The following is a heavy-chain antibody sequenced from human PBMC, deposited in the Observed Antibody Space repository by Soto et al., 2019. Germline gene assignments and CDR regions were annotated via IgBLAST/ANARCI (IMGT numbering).Heavy chain of an antibody. CDR2: IYYTGST. Sequence: SETLSLTCTVSGVSISSSYWSWLRQSPGTGLEWIGYIYYTGSTNYSPSLRSRVSISVDTSKNEFSLRLSSVTAADTAVYFCARSVAVPGAHIDYWGQGTQVTVSS. CDR1: GVSISSSY. J-gene: IGHJ4*02. D-gene: IGHD6-19*01. V-gene: IGHV4-59*01. CDR3: ARSVAVPGAHIDY.